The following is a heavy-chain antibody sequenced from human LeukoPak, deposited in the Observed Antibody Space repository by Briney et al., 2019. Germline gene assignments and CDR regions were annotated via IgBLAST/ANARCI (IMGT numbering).Heavy chain of an antibody. V-gene: IGHV6-1*01. Sequence: SQTLSLTCAISGDSVSSNSAAWNWIRQSPSRGLEWLGRTYYRSKWYNDYAVSVKSRITINPDTSKNQFSLQLNSVTPEDTAVYYCARGYEQLWGWGPYYYYMDVWGKGTTVTVSS. CDR3: ARGYEQLWGWGPYYYYMDV. J-gene: IGHJ6*03. CDR2: TYYRSKWYN. D-gene: IGHD5-18*01. CDR1: GDSVSSNSAA.